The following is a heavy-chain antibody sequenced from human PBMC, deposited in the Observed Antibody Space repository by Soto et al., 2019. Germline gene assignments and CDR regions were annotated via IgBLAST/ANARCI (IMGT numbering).Heavy chain of an antibody. D-gene: IGHD2-15*01. J-gene: IGHJ4*02. V-gene: IGHV4-30-4*01. CDR3: ARVVVVVAAIYYFDY. Sequence: SETLSLTCTVSGGSISSGDYYWSWIRQPPGKGLEWIGYIYYSGSTYYNPSLKSRVTISVDTSKNQFSLKLSSVTAADTAVYYCARVVVVVAAIYYFDYWGQGTLVTVSS. CDR1: GGSISSGDYY. CDR2: IYYSGST.